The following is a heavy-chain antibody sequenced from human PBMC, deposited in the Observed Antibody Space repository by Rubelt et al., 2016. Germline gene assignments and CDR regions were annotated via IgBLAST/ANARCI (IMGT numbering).Heavy chain of an antibody. CDR3: VKMIVGATGD. D-gene: IGHD1-26*01. J-gene: IGHJ4*02. CDR1: GGSFSGYY. Sequence: QVQLQQWGTGLLKPSETLSLTCAVHGGSFSGYYWSWIRQPPGKGLAWIGEINHSGSTYYSPSLKSRVTISIDTSNNRFSLWRRSVTAADTALYYCVKMIVGATGDWGQGTQVTVSS. V-gene: IGHV4-34*01. CDR2: INHSGST.